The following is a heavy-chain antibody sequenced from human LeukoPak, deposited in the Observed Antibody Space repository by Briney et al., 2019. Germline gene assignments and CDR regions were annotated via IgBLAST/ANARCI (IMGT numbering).Heavy chain of an antibody. Sequence: PSETLSLTCTVSGGSISSSSYHWGWIRQPPGKGLEWIGSIYYSGSTYYNPSLKSRVTISVDTSKNQFSLKLSSVTAADTAVYYCARNFLVSYYGSGSIRPFDWFDPWGQGTLVTVSS. D-gene: IGHD3-10*01. CDR1: GGSISSSSYH. V-gene: IGHV4-39*01. J-gene: IGHJ5*02. CDR2: IYYSGST. CDR3: ARNFLVSYYGSGSIRPFDWFDP.